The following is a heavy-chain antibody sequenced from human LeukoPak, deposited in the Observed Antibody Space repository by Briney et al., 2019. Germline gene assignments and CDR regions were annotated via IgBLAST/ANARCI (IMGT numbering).Heavy chain of an antibody. CDR2: IYSGGST. V-gene: IGHV3-66*01. J-gene: IGHJ4*02. CDR3: ARGFEMATIRN. Sequence: GGSLRLSCAASGFTVSSNYTSWVRQAPGKGLEWVSVIYSGGSTYYADSVKGRFTISRDNSKNTLYLQMNSLRAEDTAVYYCARGFEMATIRNWGQGTLVTVSS. CDR1: GFTVSSNY. D-gene: IGHD5-24*01.